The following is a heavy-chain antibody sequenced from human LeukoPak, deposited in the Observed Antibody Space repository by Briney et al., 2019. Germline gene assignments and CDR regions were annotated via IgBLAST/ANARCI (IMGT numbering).Heavy chain of an antibody. CDR3: AKDPYGSGSPTLWFDY. V-gene: IGHV3-7*03. CDR2: IKQDGNEK. Sequence: GGSLRLSCAASGFTFSSYSMSWVRQAPGKGLEWVANIKQDGNEKYYADSVKGRFTISRDNAKNSLYLQMNSLRAEDTALYYCAKDPYGSGSPTLWFDYWGQGTLVTVSS. CDR1: GFTFSSYS. J-gene: IGHJ4*02. D-gene: IGHD3-10*01.